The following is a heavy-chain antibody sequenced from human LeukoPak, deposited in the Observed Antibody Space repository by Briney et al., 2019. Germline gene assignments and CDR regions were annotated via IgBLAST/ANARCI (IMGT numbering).Heavy chain of an antibody. D-gene: IGHD4-4*01. J-gene: IGHJ4*02. Sequence: SETLSLTCAVSGGSISSGGYSWSWIRQPPGKGLEWIGYIYHSGSTYYSPSLKSRVTISVDRSKNQFSLKLSSVPATDTAVYYCARYSNYGDYFDYWGQGTLVTVSS. CDR1: GGSISSGGYS. CDR2: IYHSGST. V-gene: IGHV4-30-2*01. CDR3: ARYSNYGDYFDY.